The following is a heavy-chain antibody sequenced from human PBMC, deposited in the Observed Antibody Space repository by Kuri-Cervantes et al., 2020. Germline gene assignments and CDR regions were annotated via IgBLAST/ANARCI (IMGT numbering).Heavy chain of an antibody. V-gene: IGHV4-34*01. Sequence: GSLRLSCAASGFTFNNYGMNWVRQAPGKGLEWIGEINHSGSTNYNPSLKSRVTISVDASKNQFSLKLSSVTAADTAVYYCTRVRPGITMIVVVRRGHNWFDPWGQGTLVTVSS. CDR2: INHSGST. CDR3: TRVRPGITMIVVVRRGHNWFDP. D-gene: IGHD3-22*01. CDR1: GFTFNNYG. J-gene: IGHJ5*02.